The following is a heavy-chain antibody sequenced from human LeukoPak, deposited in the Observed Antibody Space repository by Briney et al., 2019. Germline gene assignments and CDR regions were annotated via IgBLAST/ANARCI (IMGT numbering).Heavy chain of an antibody. CDR1: GCTFSSCA. V-gene: IGHV3-23*01. CDR3: ANRPSSYRDSHH. J-gene: IGHJ5*02. Sequence: GGSLRLSCAASGCTFSSCAMSWVRQAPGKGLGWVWSISGSGGSTYYSDSVKGRFTISSDTARNTLYLHMSSLRAEDTAAYYCANRPSSYRDSHHWGQGTPVTVSS. CDR2: ISGSGGST. D-gene: IGHD3-16*02.